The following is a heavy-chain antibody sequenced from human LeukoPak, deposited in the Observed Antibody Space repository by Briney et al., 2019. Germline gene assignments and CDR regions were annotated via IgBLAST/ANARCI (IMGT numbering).Heavy chain of an antibody. Sequence: GASVKVSCKASGGTFSNYAISWVRQAPGQGLEWMGWISAYNGNTNYAQKLQGRVTMTTDTSTSTAYMELRSLRSDDTAVYYCARGGVVRGFDIWGQGTMVTVSS. J-gene: IGHJ3*02. D-gene: IGHD3-10*01. CDR1: GGTFSNYA. CDR2: ISAYNGNT. V-gene: IGHV1-18*01. CDR3: ARGGVVRGFDI.